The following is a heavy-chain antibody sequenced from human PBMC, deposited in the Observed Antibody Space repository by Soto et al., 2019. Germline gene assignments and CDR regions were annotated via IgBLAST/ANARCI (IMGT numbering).Heavy chain of an antibody. V-gene: IGHV6-1*01. CDR1: GDSVSSNNVG. CDR3: ARGRELGRGFHY. J-gene: IGHJ4*02. D-gene: IGHD7-27*01. Sequence: QVQLQQSGPGLVKPSQTLSLTCAISGDSVSSNNVGWSWLRQSPSRGLECLGRLYYRSKGYKDYAESVEGRIKINPDTSKNQFSRHLESEPTDDTAVSYCARGRELGRGFHYWGKGTLVTVSS. CDR2: LYYRSKGYK.